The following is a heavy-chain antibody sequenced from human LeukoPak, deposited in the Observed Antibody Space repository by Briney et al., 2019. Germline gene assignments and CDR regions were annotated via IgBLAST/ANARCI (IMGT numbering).Heavy chain of an antibody. CDR2: ISSSGSTI. V-gene: IGHV3-11*01. CDR3: ARVEFDYYDSSGPRAYYYGMDV. CDR1: GFTFSDYY. Sequence: GGSLRLSCAASGFTFSDYYMSWIRQAPGRGREGGSYISSSGSTIYYADSVKGRFTTSRDNAKNSLYLQMNSLRAEDKAVYHCARVEFDYYDSSGPRAYYYGMDVWGQGTTVTVSS. D-gene: IGHD3-22*01. J-gene: IGHJ6*02.